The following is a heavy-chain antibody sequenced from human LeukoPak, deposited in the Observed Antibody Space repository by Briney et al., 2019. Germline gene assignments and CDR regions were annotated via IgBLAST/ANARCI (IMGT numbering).Heavy chain of an antibody. CDR3: AKPSRSGSYFWGAFDI. CDR2: ISGSGGST. CDR1: GFTFSSYA. Sequence: GGSLRLSCAASGFTFSSYAMSWVRQAPGKGLEWVSAISGSGGSTYYADSVKGRFTISRDNSKNTLYLQMNSLRAEDTAVYYCAKPSRSGSYFWGAFDIWGQGTMVTVSS. J-gene: IGHJ3*02. V-gene: IGHV3-23*01. D-gene: IGHD1-26*01.